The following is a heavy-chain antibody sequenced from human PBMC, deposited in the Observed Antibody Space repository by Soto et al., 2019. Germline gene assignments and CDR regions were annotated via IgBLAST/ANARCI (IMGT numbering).Heavy chain of an antibody. CDR1: GGSISSGGYY. J-gene: IGHJ6*02. Sequence: QVQLQESGPGLVKPSQTLSLTCTVSGGSISSGGYYWSWIRQHPGKGLEWIGYIYYSGSTYYNPSLKSRVTISVDTSKNQFSLKLSSVTAADTAVYYCARGVRFSDGINRANYGMDVWGQGTTVTVSS. D-gene: IGHD3-3*01. V-gene: IGHV4-31*03. CDR3: ARGVRFSDGINRANYGMDV. CDR2: IYYSGST.